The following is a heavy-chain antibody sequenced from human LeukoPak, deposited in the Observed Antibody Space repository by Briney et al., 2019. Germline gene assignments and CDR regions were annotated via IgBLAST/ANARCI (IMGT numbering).Heavy chain of an antibody. V-gene: IGHV3-23*01. CDR2: ISGSGGST. Sequence: PGGSLRLSCAASGFTFSSYAMSWVRQAPGKGLEWVSAISGSGGSTYYADSVKGRLTISRHNSKNTLYLQMNSLRAEDTAVYYCAKGSSGGEMATISHWGQGTLVTVSS. CDR3: AKGSSGGEMATISH. CDR1: GFTFSSYA. D-gene: IGHD5-24*01. J-gene: IGHJ4*02.